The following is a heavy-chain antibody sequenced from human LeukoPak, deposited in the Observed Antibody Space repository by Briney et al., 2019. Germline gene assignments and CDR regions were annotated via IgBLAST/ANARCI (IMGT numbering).Heavy chain of an antibody. V-gene: IGHV4-59*08. CDR1: GGSISSYY. J-gene: IGHJ4*02. CDR3: ARHYDSSGYWYYFDY. Sequence: SETLSLTCTVSGGSISSYYWSWIRQPPGKGLEWIGYIYYSGNTNYNPTLKSRVTISVDTSKNQFSLKLSSVTAADTAVYYCARHYDSSGYWYYFDYWGQGTLVTVSS. CDR2: IYYSGNT. D-gene: IGHD3-22*01.